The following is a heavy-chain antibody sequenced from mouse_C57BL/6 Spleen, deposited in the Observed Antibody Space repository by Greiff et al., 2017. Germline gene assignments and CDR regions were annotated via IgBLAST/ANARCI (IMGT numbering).Heavy chain of an antibody. J-gene: IGHJ2*01. Sequence: VQLQQPGAELVLPGASVKLSCKASGYTFTCYWMPWVKRRPGQGLEWIGAIDPSDSYTNYNQKFKGKSTLTVDKSSSTAYMQLSSLTSEGSAVYYWARSGEMGRYFDYWGQGTTLTVSS. V-gene: IGHV1-69*01. D-gene: IGHD4-1*01. CDR3: ARSGEMGRYFDY. CDR2: IDPSDSYT. CDR1: GYTFTCYW.